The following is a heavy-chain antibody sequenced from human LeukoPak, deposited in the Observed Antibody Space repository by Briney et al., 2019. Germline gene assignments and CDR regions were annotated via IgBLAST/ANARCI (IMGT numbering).Heavy chain of an antibody. CDR3: ATQGIGGGLDY. D-gene: IGHD2/OR15-2a*01. CDR1: GYSISSGYY. J-gene: IGHJ4*02. Sequence: PSETLSLTCAVSGYSISSGYYWGWIRQPPGKGLGWIGSIYHSWSTYYNPSRKIRVTISVDTSKNQCSLKLSSVTAADTGVYYCATQGIGGGLDYWGQGTLVTVSS. CDR2: IYHSWST. V-gene: IGHV4-38-2*01.